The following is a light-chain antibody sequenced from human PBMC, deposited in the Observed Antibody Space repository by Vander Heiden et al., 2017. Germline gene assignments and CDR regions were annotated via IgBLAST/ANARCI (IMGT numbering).Light chain of an antibody. CDR2: AAS. J-gene: IGKJ5*01. Sequence: DIPLIQSPSSLSASVADRVTITCRASQSISSYLHWYQQKPGKAPKLLIYAASSLQSGVPSRFSGSGSGTDFTLTISSLQPEDFATYYCQQSYSTPITFGQGTRLEIK. CDR1: QSISSY. V-gene: IGKV1-39*01. CDR3: QQSYSTPIT.